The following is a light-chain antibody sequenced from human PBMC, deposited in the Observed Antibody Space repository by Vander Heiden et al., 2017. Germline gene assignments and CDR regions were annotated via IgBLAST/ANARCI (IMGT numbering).Light chain of an antibody. J-gene: IGKJ2*02. CDR2: DAS. Sequence: ETVLPQSPATLSLSPGERATLSCRASQSVSIFLAWYQLIPGQAPRLLIYDASNRATGIPARFSGSGSGTDFTLTISNLEPEDFAVYYCQQRSIWPRTFGQGTKLEIK. CDR1: QSVSIF. V-gene: IGKV3-11*01. CDR3: QQRSIWPRT.